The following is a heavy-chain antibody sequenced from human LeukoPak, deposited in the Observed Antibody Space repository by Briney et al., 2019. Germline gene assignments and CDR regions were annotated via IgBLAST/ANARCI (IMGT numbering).Heavy chain of an antibody. J-gene: IGHJ4*02. CDR1: GYTLTELS. Sequence: ASVKVSCKVSGYTLTELSMHWVRQAPGKGLEWMGGFDPEDGETIYAQKFQGRVTMTEDTSTDTAYMELRSLRSDDTAVYYCALIPYCTTATCYHFDFWGQGTLVTVSS. CDR2: FDPEDGET. CDR3: ALIPYCTTATCYHFDF. D-gene: IGHD2-2*01. V-gene: IGHV1-24*01.